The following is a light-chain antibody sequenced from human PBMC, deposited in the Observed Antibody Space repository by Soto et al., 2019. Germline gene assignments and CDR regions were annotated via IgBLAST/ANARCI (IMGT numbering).Light chain of an antibody. Sequence: DIRMSQSPSSLSAYVGDRVINTCQANQDIITLLNLFQQKPGKAPKLLISDASILESGVPSRVSGSGSGADFTLTISSLQPEDFATYYCQQSYSTPQTFGQGTNVDI. CDR2: DAS. CDR3: QQSYSTPQT. V-gene: IGKV1-39*01. J-gene: IGKJ1*01. CDR1: QDIITL.